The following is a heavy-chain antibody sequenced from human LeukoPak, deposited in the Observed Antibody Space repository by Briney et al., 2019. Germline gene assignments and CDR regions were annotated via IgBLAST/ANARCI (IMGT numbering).Heavy chain of an antibody. V-gene: IGHV1-2*02. Sequence: ASVKVSCKASGYTFTGYYMHWVRQAPGQGLEWMGWINPNRGGTNYAQKFQGRVTMTRDTSISTAYMELSRLRSDDTAVYYCARGGYGGSGYRSTTNDAFDIWGQGTMVTVSS. CDR1: GYTFTGYY. D-gene: IGHD3-22*01. CDR2: INPNRGGT. CDR3: ARGGYGGSGYRSTTNDAFDI. J-gene: IGHJ3*02.